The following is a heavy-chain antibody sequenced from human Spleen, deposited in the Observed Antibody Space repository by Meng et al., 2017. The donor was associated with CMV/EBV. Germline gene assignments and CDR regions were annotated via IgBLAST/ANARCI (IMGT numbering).Heavy chain of an antibody. Sequence: GESLKISCAASGFSLSSYAIRWVRQAPGKGLEWVAVISYDGSNKYYGDYVKGRFTISRDKSKNTLYLQINSLRVEDTAVYYCARDRGGVLTNSMAFDIWGQGTVVTVSS. CDR1: GFSLSSYA. J-gene: IGHJ3*02. D-gene: IGHD3-22*01. V-gene: IGHV3-30*04. CDR2: ISYDGSNK. CDR3: ARDRGGVLTNSMAFDI.